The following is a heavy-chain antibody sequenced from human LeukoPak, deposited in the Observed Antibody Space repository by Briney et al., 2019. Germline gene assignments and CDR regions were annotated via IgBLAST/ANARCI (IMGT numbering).Heavy chain of an antibody. D-gene: IGHD4-17*01. V-gene: IGHV3-23*01. Sequence: RGRGVTTYCADSVKGRFTISRDKSKNTLFLQMDNLRADDTAVYYCEKDLSYGDYGPDPWGQGTLVTVSS. J-gene: IGHJ5*02. CDR2: RGRGVTT. CDR3: EKDLSYGDYGPDP.